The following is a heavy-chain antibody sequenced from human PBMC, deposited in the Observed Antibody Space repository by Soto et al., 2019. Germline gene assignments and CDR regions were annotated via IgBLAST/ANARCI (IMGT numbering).Heavy chain of an antibody. Sequence: EVQLVESGGGLVKPGGSLRLSCAASGFTFSSYSMNCVRQAPGKGLEWVSSISSSSSYIYYADSVKGRFTIARDNAKNALYVQMNGLGAEDTAVDYYAREWVGVPAATGGYYGMECWGQGTAVTVSS. V-gene: IGHV3-21*01. CDR3: AREWVGVPAATGGYYGMEC. J-gene: IGHJ6*02. CDR2: ISSSSSYI. CDR1: GFTFSSYS. D-gene: IGHD2-2*01.